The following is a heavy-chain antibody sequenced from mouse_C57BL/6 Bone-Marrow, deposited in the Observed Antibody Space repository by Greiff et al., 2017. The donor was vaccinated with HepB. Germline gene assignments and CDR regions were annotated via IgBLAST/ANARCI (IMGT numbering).Heavy chain of an antibody. CDR2: IWTGGGT. Sequence: QVQLKESGPGLVAPSQSLSITCTVSGFSLTSYAISWVRQPPGKGLEWLGVIWTGGGTNYNSALKSRLSISKDNSNSQVSLKMNSLQTDDTARYYCARDTSLDGYYYAMDYWGQGTSVTVSS. J-gene: IGHJ4*01. V-gene: IGHV2-9-1*01. CDR1: GFSLTSYA. D-gene: IGHD2-3*01. CDR3: ARDTSLDGYYYAMDY.